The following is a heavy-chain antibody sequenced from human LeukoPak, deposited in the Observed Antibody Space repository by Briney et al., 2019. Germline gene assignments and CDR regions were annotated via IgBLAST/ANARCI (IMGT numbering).Heavy chain of an antibody. CDR3: AKGKPIFGVVISYFDY. CDR1: GFTFSSCG. J-gene: IGHJ4*02. Sequence: QPGGSLRLSCAASGFTFSSCGMHWVRQAPGKGLEWVAFIRYDGSNKYYADSVKGRFTISRDNSKNTLYLQMNSLRAEDTAVYYCAKGKPIFGVVISYFDYWGQGTLVTVSS. V-gene: IGHV3-30*02. CDR2: IRYDGSNK. D-gene: IGHD3-3*01.